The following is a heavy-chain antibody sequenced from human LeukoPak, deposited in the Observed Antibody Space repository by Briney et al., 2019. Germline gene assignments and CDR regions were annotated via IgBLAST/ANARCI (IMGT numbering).Heavy chain of an antibody. Sequence: GGSLRLSCAASGFTFSSYAMHWVRQAPGKGLEWVAVISYDGSNKNYADSVKGRFTISRDNSKNTLYLQMNSLRAEDTAVYYCARVPPAVGMFDYWGQGTLVTVSS. V-gene: IGHV3-30*04. J-gene: IGHJ4*02. D-gene: IGHD2-21*01. CDR3: ARVPPAVGMFDY. CDR1: GFTFSSYA. CDR2: ISYDGSNK.